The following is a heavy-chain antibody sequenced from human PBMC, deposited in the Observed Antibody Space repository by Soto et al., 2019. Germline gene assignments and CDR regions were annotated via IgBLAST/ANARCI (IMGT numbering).Heavy chain of an antibody. CDR1: GYSFSNYY. Sequence: QVNLVQSGAEVKKPGASVKLSCQASGYSFSNYYMHWVRQAPGQGLEWMGIIKPSDGDTIYAQSLQGRGTVTGDTSTNTVYIEPKGLTYEDTAVYYCAKDRGGTDRGNEALEIWGQGTKVTVSS. V-gene: IGHV1-46*03. D-gene: IGHD1-1*01. CDR2: IKPSDGDT. J-gene: IGHJ3*02. CDR3: AKDRGGTDRGNEALEI.